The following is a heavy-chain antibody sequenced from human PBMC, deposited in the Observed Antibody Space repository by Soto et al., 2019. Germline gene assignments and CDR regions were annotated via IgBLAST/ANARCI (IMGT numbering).Heavy chain of an antibody. CDR1: GFTFSSYA. CDR3: AKEERSGYSAFGYYYFMDV. V-gene: IGHV3-23*01. D-gene: IGHD3-3*01. Sequence: PGGSLKLSSAAAGFTFSSYAMSWVRQAPGKGLEWVSAISGSGGSTYYADSVKGRFTISRDNSKNTLYLQMNSLRAEDTAVYYCAKEERSGYSAFGYYYFMDVWGKGTTVTVSS. J-gene: IGHJ6*03. CDR2: ISGSGGST.